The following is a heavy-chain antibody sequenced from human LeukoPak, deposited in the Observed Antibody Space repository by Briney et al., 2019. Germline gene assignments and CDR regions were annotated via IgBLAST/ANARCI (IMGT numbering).Heavy chain of an antibody. J-gene: IGHJ6*03. Sequence: GGSLRLSCAASGFTFSSYSMNWVRQAPGKGLEWVSSISSSSTYIYYTDSVKGRFTISRDNAKNSLYLQMNSLRAEDTAVYYCARDSAAYYYDTSGGMDVWGKGTTVTVSS. CDR3: ARDSAAYYYDTSGGMDV. CDR2: ISSSSTYI. V-gene: IGHV3-21*01. D-gene: IGHD3-22*01. CDR1: GFTFSSYS.